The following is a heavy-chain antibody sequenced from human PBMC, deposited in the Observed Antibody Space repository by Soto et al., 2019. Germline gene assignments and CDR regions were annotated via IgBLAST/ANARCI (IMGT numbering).Heavy chain of an antibody. CDR2: INSDGSSA. J-gene: IGHJ6*03. V-gene: IGHV3-74*01. Sequence: GGSLRLSCASSGVTFSSYWMHWVRQAPGKGLVWVSRINSDGSSASYADSVKGRFTISRDNAKNTLYLQMNSLRAEDTAVYYCARDIEDTPTYWSGYYNNYYYMDVWGKGTTVTVSS. D-gene: IGHD3-3*01. CDR1: GVTFSSYW. CDR3: ARDIEDTPTYWSGYYNNYYYMDV.